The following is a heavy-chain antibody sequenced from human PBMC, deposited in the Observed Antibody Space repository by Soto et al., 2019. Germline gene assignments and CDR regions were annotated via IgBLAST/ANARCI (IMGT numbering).Heavy chain of an antibody. V-gene: IGHV4-61*08. Sequence: SEPLSHPCAVSGFSIGSVGYARSWIRKPPGKGLERIGDIYYSGSTNYNPALKTPVTISVDTSKNQFSLKLSSVTAADTAVYYCATGYRSGWYNGRIGYWGQGTLGTGSS. J-gene: IGHJ4*02. D-gene: IGHD6-19*01. CDR1: GFSIGSVGYA. CDR2: IYYSGST. CDR3: ATGYRSGWYNGRIGY.